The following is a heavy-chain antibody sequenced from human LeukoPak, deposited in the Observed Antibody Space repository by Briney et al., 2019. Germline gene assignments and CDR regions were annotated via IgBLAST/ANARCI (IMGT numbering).Heavy chain of an antibody. CDR2: IDTSGST. Sequence: SETLSLTCTVSGGSISSYQWSWVRQPAGKGLEWIGLIDTSGSTSYNPSLKSRVTISVDESKNDLSLELTSVTAADTAVYYCARDRRGYYYDSSGYYPGSYYMDVWGRGTTVTVSS. CDR1: GGSISSYQ. D-gene: IGHD3-22*01. CDR3: ARDRRGYYYDSSGYYPGSYYMDV. J-gene: IGHJ6*03. V-gene: IGHV4-4*07.